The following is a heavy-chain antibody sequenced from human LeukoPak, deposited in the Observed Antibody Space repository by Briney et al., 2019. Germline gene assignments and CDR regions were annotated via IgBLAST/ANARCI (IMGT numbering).Heavy chain of an antibody. CDR1: GYTFTSYG. CDR2: ISAYNGNT. D-gene: IGHD3-22*01. CDR3: ARDISTYYYDSSGYFYRPNFDY. V-gene: IGHV1-18*01. Sequence: GASVKVSCKASGYTFTSYGISWVRQAPGQGLEWMGWISAYNGNTNCAQKLQGRVTMTTDTSTSTAYMELRSLRSDDTAVYYCARDISTYYYDSSGYFYRPNFDYWGQETLVTVSS. J-gene: IGHJ4*02.